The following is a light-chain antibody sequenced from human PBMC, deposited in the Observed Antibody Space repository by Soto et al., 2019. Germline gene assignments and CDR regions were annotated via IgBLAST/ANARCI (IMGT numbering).Light chain of an antibody. J-gene: IGKJ1*01. Sequence: DIQMTQSPSTLSAYVGDRVTITCRASQSVSSSLAWYQQKPGKAPNLLIYKASSLDSGVPSRFSGSGYGTEFTLTISTLQPDDFAIYYCQQYNTYWTFGQGTNVDFK. CDR1: QSVSSS. CDR3: QQYNTYWT. V-gene: IGKV1-5*03. CDR2: KAS.